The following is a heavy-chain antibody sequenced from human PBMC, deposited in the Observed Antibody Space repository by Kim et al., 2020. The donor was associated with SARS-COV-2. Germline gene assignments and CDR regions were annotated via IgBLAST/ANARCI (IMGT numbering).Heavy chain of an antibody. V-gene: IGHV4-34*01. CDR3: ARFIGVVNSRAYYYYGMDV. Sequence: SETLSLTCAVYGGSFSGYYWSWIRQPPGKGLEWIGEINHSGSTNYNPSLKSRVTISVDTSKNQFSLKLSSVTAADTAVYYCARFIGVVNSRAYYYYGMDVWGQGTTVTVP. J-gene: IGHJ6*02. CDR2: INHSGST. D-gene: IGHD3-3*01. CDR1: GGSFSGYY.